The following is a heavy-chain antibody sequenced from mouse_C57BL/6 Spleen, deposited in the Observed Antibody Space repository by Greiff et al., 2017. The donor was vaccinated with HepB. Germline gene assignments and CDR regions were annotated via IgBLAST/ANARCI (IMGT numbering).Heavy chain of an antibody. Sequence: VQLQQSGAELVRPGTSVKMSCKASGYTFTNYWIGWAKQRPGHGLEWIGDIYPGGGYTNYNEKFKGKATLTADKSSSTAYMQFSSLTSEDSAIYYCARCGTGYFDYWGQGTTLTVSS. CDR2: IYPGGGYT. J-gene: IGHJ2*01. D-gene: IGHD2-14*01. V-gene: IGHV1-63*01. CDR1: GYTFTNYW. CDR3: ARCGTGYFDY.